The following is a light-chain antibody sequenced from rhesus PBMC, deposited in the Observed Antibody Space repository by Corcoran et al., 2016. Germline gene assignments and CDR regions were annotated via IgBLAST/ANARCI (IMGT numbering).Light chain of an antibody. CDR1: QGISCY. CDR3: LQHNSYPFT. Sequence: DIQMTQSPSSLSASVGDTVTITCRASQGISCYLNWFQKTPGKAPKLLIFGASSLERGVPSRFSGSGSGTDFTLTISSLKPEDVAVYYCLQHNSYPFTFGPGTKRDIK. J-gene: IGKJ3*01. CDR2: GAS. V-gene: IGKV1-28*03.